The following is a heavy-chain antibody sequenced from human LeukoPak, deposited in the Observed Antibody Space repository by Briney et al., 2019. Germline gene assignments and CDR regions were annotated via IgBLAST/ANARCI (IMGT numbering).Heavy chain of an antibody. CDR3: AKDLTGYYLGVFDI. J-gene: IGHJ3*02. D-gene: IGHD3-9*01. CDR1: GFTFSSYT. Sequence: GGSLRLSCAASGFTFSSYTMNWVRQAPGKGLEWVSAISSSGRSTYYADSVKGRFTISRDNSKNTLYMQMNSLRAEDTAIYYCAKDLTGYYLGVFDIWGQGTMVTVSS. V-gene: IGHV3-23*01. CDR2: ISSSGRST.